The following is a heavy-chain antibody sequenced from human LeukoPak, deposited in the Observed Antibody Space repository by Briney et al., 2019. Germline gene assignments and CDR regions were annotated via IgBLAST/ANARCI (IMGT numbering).Heavy chain of an antibody. J-gene: IGHJ5*02. D-gene: IGHD2-2*01. V-gene: IGHV3-74*01. CDR3: ARDKFHQLLSGTNWFDP. CDR2: INTDGSST. Sequence: GGSLRLSCAASGFTFSSYWMHWVRQAPGKGLVWVSRINTDGSSTSYADSVKGRFTISRDNAKNTLYLQMNSLRAEDTAVYYCARDKFHQLLSGTNWFDPWGQGTLVTVSS. CDR1: GFTFSSYW.